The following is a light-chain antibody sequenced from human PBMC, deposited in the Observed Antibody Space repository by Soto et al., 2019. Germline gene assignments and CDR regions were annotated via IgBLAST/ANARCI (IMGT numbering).Light chain of an antibody. CDR1: QSVSSY. CDR2: DAS. CDR3: QKRSNWPRQ. J-gene: IGKJ1*01. Sequence: EIVLTQSPATLSSSPGERATLSCRASQSVSSYLACYQQKPGQAPRLLNYDASDRATGIPARFSGSGSGTDFTLTISSLEPEDFAVYYCQKRSNWPRQFCQGTKVEIK. V-gene: IGKV3-11*01.